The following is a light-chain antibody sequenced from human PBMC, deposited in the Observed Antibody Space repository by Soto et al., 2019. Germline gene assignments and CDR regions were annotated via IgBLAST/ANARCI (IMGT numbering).Light chain of an antibody. V-gene: IGLV8-61*01. CDR2: STN. J-gene: IGLJ3*02. CDR3: VLYMGSGTWV. CDR1: SGSVSTSYY. Sequence: QAVVTQEPSFSVSPGRTVTLTCGLSSGSVSTSYYPSWYQQTPGQAPRTLIYSTNTRSSGVPDRFSGSILGNKAALTITGAQADDDSDYYCVLYMGSGTWVFGGGTKVTVL.